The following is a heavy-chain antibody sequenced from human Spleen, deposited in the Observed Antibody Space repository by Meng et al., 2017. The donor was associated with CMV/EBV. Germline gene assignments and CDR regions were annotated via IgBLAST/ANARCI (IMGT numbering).Heavy chain of an antibody. V-gene: IGHV4-39*07. CDR3: ARSPGYSNSWFDP. CDR2: IFYSGSI. Sequence: GSLRLSCTVSGASMYGSTYYWGWIRQPPVKGLEWIGSIFYSGSIHYNPSLKSRVIISLDTSKNQFSLNLTSLNAADTAVYYCARSPGYSNSWFDPWGQGTLVTVSS. J-gene: IGHJ5*02. D-gene: IGHD5-12*01. CDR1: GASMYGSTYY.